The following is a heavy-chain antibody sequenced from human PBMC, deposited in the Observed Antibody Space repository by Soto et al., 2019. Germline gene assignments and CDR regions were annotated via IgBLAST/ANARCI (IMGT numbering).Heavy chain of an antibody. CDR3: AKGEDYYDSSGYYYVGGSWFDP. V-gene: IGHV3-23*01. CDR2: ISGSGGST. J-gene: IGHJ5*02. D-gene: IGHD3-22*01. Sequence: GGSLRLSCAASGFTFSSYAMSWVRQAPGKGLEWVSAISGSGGSTYYADSVKGRFTISRDNSKNTLYLQMNSLRAEDTAVYYCAKGEDYYDSSGYYYVGGSWFDPWGQGTLVTVSS. CDR1: GFTFSSYA.